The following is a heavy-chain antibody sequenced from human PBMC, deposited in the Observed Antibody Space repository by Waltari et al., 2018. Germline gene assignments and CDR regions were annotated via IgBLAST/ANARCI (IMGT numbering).Heavy chain of an antibody. CDR1: GFRFSSCG. CDR2: MWFDGSDT. V-gene: IGHV3-33*06. J-gene: IGHJ4*02. Sequence: QVQLVESGGGVVQPGGSLRLACASSGFRFSSCGFHWVRQAPGKGLEWVASMWFDGSDTYYADSVKGRFTISRDNSKNTIYLQMNSLRDEDTAVYYCVKDGGRQQLVPSYFDNWGQGSLVTVSS. D-gene: IGHD6-13*01. CDR3: VKDGGRQQLVPSYFDN.